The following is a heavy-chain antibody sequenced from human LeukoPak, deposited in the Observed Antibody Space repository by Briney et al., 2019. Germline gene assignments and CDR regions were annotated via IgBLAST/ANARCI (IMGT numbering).Heavy chain of an antibody. CDR3: AKDSRNCSSTSCPLRYFDWLRGYFDY. D-gene: IGHD3-9*01. V-gene: IGHV3-30*02. CDR1: GFIFSSYG. Sequence: LPGGSLRLSCAASGFIFSSYGMHWVRQAPGKGLEWVAFIRYDGSNKYYADSVKGRFTISRDNSKNTLYLQVNSLRAEDTAVYYCAKDSRNCSSTSCPLRYFDWLRGYFDYWGQGTLVTVSS. J-gene: IGHJ4*02. CDR2: IRYDGSNK.